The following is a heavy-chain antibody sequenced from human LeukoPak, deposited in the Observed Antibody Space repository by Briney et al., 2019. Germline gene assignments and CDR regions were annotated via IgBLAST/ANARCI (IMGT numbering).Heavy chain of an antibody. CDR1: GYTFTGYY. J-gene: IGHJ1*01. CDR2: INPNSGGT. CDR3: ARLKYYYDSSGYRAEYFQH. D-gene: IGHD3-22*01. V-gene: IGHV1-2*02. Sequence: ASVKVSCKASGYTFTGYYMHWVRQAPGQGLEWMGWINPNSGGTNYAQKLQGRVTMTRDTSISTAYMELSRLRSDDTAVYYCARLKYYYDSSGYRAEYFQHWGQGTLVTVSS.